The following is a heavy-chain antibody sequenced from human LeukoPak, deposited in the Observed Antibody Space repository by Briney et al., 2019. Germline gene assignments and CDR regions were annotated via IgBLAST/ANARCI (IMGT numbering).Heavy chain of an antibody. J-gene: IGHJ4*02. CDR3: ARVTPAAFDY. D-gene: IGHD2-2*01. CDR2: IYYSGST. CDR1: GGSISSYY. Sequence: SETLSLTCTVSGGSISSYYWSWLRQPPGKGLEWIGYIYYSGSTNYNPSLKSRVTISVDTSKNQFSLKLSSVTAADTAVYYCARVTPAAFDYWGQGTLVTVSS. V-gene: IGHV4-59*01.